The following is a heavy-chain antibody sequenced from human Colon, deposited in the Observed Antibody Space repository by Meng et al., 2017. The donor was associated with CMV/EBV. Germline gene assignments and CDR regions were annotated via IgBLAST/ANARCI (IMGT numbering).Heavy chain of an antibody. V-gene: IGHV3-23*01. CDR2: ITGSGVHT. D-gene: IGHD3/OR15-3a*01. J-gene: IGHJ4*02. Sequence: GESLKISCAASGLTFSNYAMIWLRQAPGKGLEWVSGITGSGVHTYYADSVKGRFTISRDNSKNTLFLQVNALRAEDTAVYYCAKGAEYSNFWTAPEWGQGTLVTVSS. CDR1: GLTFSNYA. CDR3: AKGAEYSNFWTAPE.